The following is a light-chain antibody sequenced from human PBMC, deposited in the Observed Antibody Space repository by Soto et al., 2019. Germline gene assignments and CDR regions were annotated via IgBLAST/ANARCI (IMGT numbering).Light chain of an antibody. CDR3: SSYTRRSTYV. CDR2: DVS. CDR1: SSDVGGYNY. J-gene: IGLJ1*01. V-gene: IGLV2-14*01. Sequence: QSALTQPASVSGSPGQSITISCTGTSSDVGGYNYVSWYQQHPGKAPKLMIYDVSNRPSGVSNRFSGSKSGNTASLTISGLQAEDEADYYCSSYTRRSTYVFGTGTKVTV.